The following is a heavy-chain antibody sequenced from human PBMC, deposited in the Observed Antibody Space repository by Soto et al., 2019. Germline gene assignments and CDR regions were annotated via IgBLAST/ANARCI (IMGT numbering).Heavy chain of an antibody. CDR1: GGSISSYY. D-gene: IGHD3-10*01. V-gene: IGHV4-59*12. CDR3: ARDRRLITMVRGVSLWFDP. J-gene: IGHJ5*02. Sequence: SETLSLTCTVSGGSISSYYWSWIRQPPGKGLEWIGDIYYSGSTYYNPSLKSRVTISVDTSKNQFSLKLSSVTAADTAVYYCARDRRLITMVRGVSLWFDPWGQGTLVTVSS. CDR2: IYYSGST.